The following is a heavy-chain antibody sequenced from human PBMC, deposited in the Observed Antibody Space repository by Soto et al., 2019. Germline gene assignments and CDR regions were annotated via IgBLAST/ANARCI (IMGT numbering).Heavy chain of an antibody. CDR3: ARDTCSEPECIAVAGTDY. V-gene: IGHV3-7*01. Sequence: GGSLRLSCAASGFTFSSYWMSWVRQAPGKGLEWVANIKQDGSEKYYVDSVKGRFTISRDNAKNSLYLQMNSLRAEDTAVYYCARDTCSEPECIAVAGTDYWGQGTLVTVSS. CDR1: GFTFSSYW. CDR2: IKQDGSEK. J-gene: IGHJ4*02. D-gene: IGHD6-19*01.